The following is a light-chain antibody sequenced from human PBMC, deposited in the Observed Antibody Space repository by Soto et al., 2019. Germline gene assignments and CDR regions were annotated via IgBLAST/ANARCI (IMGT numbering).Light chain of an antibody. CDR2: RAS. CDR1: QSVSSSY. J-gene: IGKJ4*01. V-gene: IGKV3D-20*02. Sequence: IVLMQSPGTLSLTTGERATLSCRASQSVSSSYLAWYQQKPGQAPRLLVFRASNRATGIPDRFSGSGSGTDFTLTISSLEPEDFAVYYCQQRSSWPLTFGGRTKVDI. CDR3: QQRSSWPLT.